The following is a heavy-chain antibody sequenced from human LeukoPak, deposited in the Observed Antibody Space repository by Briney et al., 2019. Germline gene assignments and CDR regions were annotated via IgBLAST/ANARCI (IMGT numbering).Heavy chain of an antibody. J-gene: IGHJ6*02. Sequence: GGSLRLSCAASGFTFSSYGMHWVRQAPGKGLEWVAVICYDGSNKYYADSVKGRFTISRDNSKNTLYLQMNSLRAEDTAVYYCASWPGSYPNTYYYYGMDAWGQGTTVTVSS. D-gene: IGHD3-10*01. CDR2: ICYDGSNK. CDR1: GFTFSSYG. CDR3: ASWPGSYPNTYYYYGMDA. V-gene: IGHV3-33*01.